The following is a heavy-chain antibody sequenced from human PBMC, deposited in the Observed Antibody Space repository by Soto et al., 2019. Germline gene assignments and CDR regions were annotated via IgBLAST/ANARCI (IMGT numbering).Heavy chain of an antibody. Sequence: GGALRLSCAASGFTFSEYAMHWVRKSPGKGLEWVSAISGDGESTYYADSVKGRFTISRDNSKNTLYLQMNSLRAEDTAVYYCSKLRWGSDNWFDPWGQGTQVTVSP. CDR2: ISGDGEST. V-gene: IGHV3-23*01. J-gene: IGHJ5*02. D-gene: IGHD3-10*01. CDR3: SKLRWGSDNWFDP. CDR1: GFTFSEYA.